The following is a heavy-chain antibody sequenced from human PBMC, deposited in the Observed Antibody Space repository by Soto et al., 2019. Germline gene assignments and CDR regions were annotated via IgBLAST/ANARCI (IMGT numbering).Heavy chain of an antibody. CDR1: GVTVNTNH. Sequence: GGSLRLSCAVSGVTVNTNHMNWVRQAPGKGLEWVAVISYDGSNKYYADFVKGRFTISRDNSKNTLYLQMNSLRAEDTAVYYCAKDRPWFDPWGQGTLVTVSS. CDR2: ISYDGSNK. CDR3: AKDRPWFDP. V-gene: IGHV3-30*18. J-gene: IGHJ5*02.